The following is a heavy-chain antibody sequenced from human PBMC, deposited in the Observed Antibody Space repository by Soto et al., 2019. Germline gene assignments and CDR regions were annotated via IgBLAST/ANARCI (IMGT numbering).Heavy chain of an antibody. CDR3: TKVSSGWFDP. J-gene: IGHJ5*02. Sequence: QLQLHESGPGLVKPSETLSLTCTVSGGSISSSGFSRGWVRQPPGKGLEWIGCAYYSGNTYYNPSLKSRVTISVDTSGNQFSLRLNSVTAADTAFYYCTKVSSGWFDPWGQGTLVTVSS. V-gene: IGHV4-39*01. CDR2: AYYSGNT. CDR1: GGSISSSGFS. D-gene: IGHD2-8*01.